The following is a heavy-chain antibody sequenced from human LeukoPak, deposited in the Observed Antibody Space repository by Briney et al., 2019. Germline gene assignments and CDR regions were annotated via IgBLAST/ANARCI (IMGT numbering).Heavy chain of an antibody. J-gene: IGHJ4*02. CDR2: ISSSSSYI. Sequence: GGSLRLSCAASGFTFSSYAMSWVRQAPGKGLEWVSSISSSSSYIYYADSVKGRFTISRDNAKNSLYLQMNSLRAEDTAVYYCAREAVWYCSSTSCDDYRGQGTLVTVSS. D-gene: IGHD2-2*01. CDR3: AREAVWYCSSTSCDDY. V-gene: IGHV3-21*01. CDR1: GFTFSSYA.